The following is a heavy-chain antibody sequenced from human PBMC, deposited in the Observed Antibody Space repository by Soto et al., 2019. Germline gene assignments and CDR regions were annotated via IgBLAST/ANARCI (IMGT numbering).Heavy chain of an antibody. V-gene: IGHV4-34*01. CDR3: ARLTPGQYYYGSGSYYFDY. J-gene: IGHJ4*02. CDR1: GGSFSGYY. CDR2: INHSGSS. Sequence: QVQLQQWGAGLLKPSETLSLTCAVYGGSFSGYYWSWIRQPPGKGLEWIGEINHSGSSNYNPSPTSRVPISVDTSKIQFSLMLSSVTAADTAVYYCARLTPGQYYYGSGSYYFDYWGQGTLVTVSS. D-gene: IGHD3-10*01.